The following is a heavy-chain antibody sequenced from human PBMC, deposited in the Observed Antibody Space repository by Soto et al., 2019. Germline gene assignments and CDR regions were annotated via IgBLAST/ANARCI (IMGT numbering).Heavy chain of an antibody. CDR3: AAGIAAGGTTYYYYGMDV. Sequence: QVQLVESGGGLVKPGGSLRLSCAASGFTFSDYYMSWIRQAPGKGLEWVSYISSRSSYTNYADSVKGRFTISRDNAKNSLYLQMNSLRAEDTAVYYCAAGIAAGGTTYYYYGMDVWGQGTTVTVSS. D-gene: IGHD6-13*01. CDR1: GFTFSDYY. CDR2: ISSRSSYT. J-gene: IGHJ6*02. V-gene: IGHV3-11*06.